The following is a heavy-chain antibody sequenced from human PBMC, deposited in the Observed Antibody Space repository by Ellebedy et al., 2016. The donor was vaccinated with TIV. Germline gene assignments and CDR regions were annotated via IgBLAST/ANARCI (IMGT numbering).Heavy chain of an antibody. CDR2: IYSGGTT. D-gene: IGHD2-21*01. V-gene: IGHV3-66*01. Sequence: GESLKISCAASGVTVSNNYMTWVRQAPGKGLECVSVIYSGGTTYYTDSVRGRFTVSRDGSKNTLYLQMNSLRAEDTAVYYCAKDPVWWLGDYGMDVWGQGTTVTVSS. CDR3: AKDPVWWLGDYGMDV. CDR1: GVTVSNNY. J-gene: IGHJ6*02.